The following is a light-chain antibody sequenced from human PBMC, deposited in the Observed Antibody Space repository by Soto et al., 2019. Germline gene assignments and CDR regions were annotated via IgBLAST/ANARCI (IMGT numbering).Light chain of an antibody. CDR3: QQRSNWPT. CDR1: QSVSSN. Sequence: EIVLTQSPGTLSLSPGEISTLSSRASQSVSSNLAWHQQKPGQAPRLLIYDASNRATGIPARFSGSGSGTDFTLTISSLEPEDFAVYYCQQRSNWPTFGQGTKVDI. CDR2: DAS. J-gene: IGKJ1*01. V-gene: IGKV3-11*01.